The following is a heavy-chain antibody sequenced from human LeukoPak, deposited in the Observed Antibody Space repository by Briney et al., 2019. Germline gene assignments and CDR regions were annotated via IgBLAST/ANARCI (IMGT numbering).Heavy chain of an antibody. V-gene: IGHV3-23*01. CDR1: GFTFTDSA. D-gene: IGHD4-17*01. J-gene: IGHJ4*02. CDR2: ISGSGGST. CDR3: AKARYGDYVAPVGGPFDY. Sequence: GGSLRLSCAASGFTFTDSAMTWVRQAPGKGLEWVSAISGSGGSTYYADSVKGRFTISRDNSKNTLYLQMNSLRAEDTAVYYCAKARYGDYVAPVGGPFDYWGRGTLATVSS.